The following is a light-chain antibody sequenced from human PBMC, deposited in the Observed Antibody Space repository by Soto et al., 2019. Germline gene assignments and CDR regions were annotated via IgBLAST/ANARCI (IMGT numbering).Light chain of an antibody. CDR3: SSYTITNTLEVL. V-gene: IGLV2-14*01. J-gene: IGLJ2*01. CDR1: NSDVGGYNH. Sequence: QSALTQPASVSGSPGQSITISCTGTNSDVGGYNHVSWYQQRPGEAPKLMIYGVSNRPSGISNRFSGSKSDNTASLTISGLQAEDEADYYCSSYTITNTLEVLFGGGTKLTVL. CDR2: GVS.